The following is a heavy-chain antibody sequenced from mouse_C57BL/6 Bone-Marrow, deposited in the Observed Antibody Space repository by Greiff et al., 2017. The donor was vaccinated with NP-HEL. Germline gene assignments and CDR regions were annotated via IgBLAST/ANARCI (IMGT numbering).Heavy chain of an antibody. CDR2: IHPNSGST. CDR1: GYTFTSYW. CDR3: ARYRYYFDY. J-gene: IGHJ2*01. Sequence: VQLQESGAELVKPGASVKLSCKASGYTFTSYWMHWVKQRPGQGLEWIGMIHPNSGSTNYNEKFKSKATLTVDKSSSTAYMQLSSLTSEDSAVYYCARYRYYFDYWGQGTTLTVSS. V-gene: IGHV1-64*01.